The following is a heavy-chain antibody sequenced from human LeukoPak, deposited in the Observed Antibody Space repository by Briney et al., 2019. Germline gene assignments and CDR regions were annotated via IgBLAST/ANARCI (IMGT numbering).Heavy chain of an antibody. CDR3: ARGRRERGYWFDP. CDR2: MNPNSGNT. CDR1: GYTLTSYD. Sequence: ASVKVSCKASGYTLTSYDISWVRQATGQGPEWIGWMNPNSGNTGYAQKFQGRVTMTRNNSISTGYMELRSLRSEDTAVYYCARGRRERGYWFDPWGQGTLVTVSS. D-gene: IGHD6-13*01. J-gene: IGHJ5*02. V-gene: IGHV1-8*01.